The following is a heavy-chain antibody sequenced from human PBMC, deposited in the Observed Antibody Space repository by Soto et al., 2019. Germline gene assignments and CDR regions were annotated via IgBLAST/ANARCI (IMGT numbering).Heavy chain of an antibody. CDR3: ATIGTAGP. J-gene: IGHJ4*02. D-gene: IGHD6-13*01. CDR2: ISSDGSIT. Sequence: PGGSLRLSCAASGFIFSSYWMHWVRQAPGKGLVWVSRISSDGSITTYADSVKGRFTISRDNAKNTLYLQMNSLRAEDTAVYYCATIGTAGPWGQGTLVTVSS. V-gene: IGHV3-74*01. CDR1: GFIFSSYW.